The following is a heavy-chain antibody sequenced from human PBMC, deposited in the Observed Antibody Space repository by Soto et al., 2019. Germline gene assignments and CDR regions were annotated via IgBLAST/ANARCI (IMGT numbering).Heavy chain of an antibody. CDR3: ARESEDLTSNFDY. V-gene: IGHV3-21*01. J-gene: IGHJ4*02. Sequence: PGGSLRLSCAASGFTFSSYSMNWVRQAPGKGLEWVSSISSTTNYIYYADSMKGRFTVSRDNAKNSVYLEMNSLSAEDTALYYCARESEDLTSNFDYWGQGTLVTVSS. CDR2: ISSTTNYI. CDR1: GFTFSSYS.